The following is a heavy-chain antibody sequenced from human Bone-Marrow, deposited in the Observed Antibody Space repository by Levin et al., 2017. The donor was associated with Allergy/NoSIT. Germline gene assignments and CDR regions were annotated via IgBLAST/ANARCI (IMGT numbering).Heavy chain of an antibody. CDR1: GGSFSGYY. D-gene: IGHD3-10*01. J-gene: IGHJ6*02. CDR2: INHSGST. CDR3: AKPHPRPGGGYYYYGMDV. V-gene: IGHV4-34*01. Sequence: GSLRLSCAVYGGSFSGYYWSWIRQPPGKGLEWIGEINHSGSTNYNPSLKSRVTISVDTSKTQFSLKLSSMTAADTAVYYCAKPHPRPGGGYYYYGMDVWGQGTTVTVTS.